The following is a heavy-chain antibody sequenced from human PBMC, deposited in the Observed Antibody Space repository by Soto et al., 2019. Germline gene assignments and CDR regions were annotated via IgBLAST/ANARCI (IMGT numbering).Heavy chain of an antibody. CDR3: ARLISGWYQTDFDY. D-gene: IGHD6-19*01. V-gene: IGHV4-34*01. Sequence: NPSETLSLTCAVYGGSFSGYYWSWIRQPPGKGLEWIGEINHSGSTNYNPSLKSRVTISVDTSKNQFSLKLSSVTAADTAVYYCARLISGWYQTDFDYWGQGTRVTVSS. CDR1: GGSFSGYY. J-gene: IGHJ4*02. CDR2: INHSGST.